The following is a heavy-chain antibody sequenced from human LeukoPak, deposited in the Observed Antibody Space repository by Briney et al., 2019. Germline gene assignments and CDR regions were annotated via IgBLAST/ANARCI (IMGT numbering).Heavy chain of an antibody. V-gene: IGHV3-23*01. J-gene: IGHJ4*02. Sequence: GGSLRLSCAASGFTFCSYAMSWVRESPGQELEWGSAISGSGGSTYYADSVKGRFTISRDNSKNTLYLQMNSLRAEDTAVYYCAKDTGYSSSYLPDYWGQGTLVTVSS. CDR2: ISGSGGST. CDR3: AKDTGYSSSYLPDY. D-gene: IGHD6-13*01. CDR1: GFTFCSYA.